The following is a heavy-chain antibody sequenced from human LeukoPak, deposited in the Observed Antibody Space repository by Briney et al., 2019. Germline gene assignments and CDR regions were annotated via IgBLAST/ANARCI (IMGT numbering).Heavy chain of an antibody. V-gene: IGHV4-34*01. CDR2: INHSGST. J-gene: IGHJ5*02. CDR3: ARCGGGSSWSSSWFDP. CDR1: GGSFSGYY. Sequence: SDTLSLTCAVYGGSFSGYYWSWIRQPPGKGLEWIGEINHSGSTNYNPSLKSRVTISVDTSKNQFSLKLSSVTAADTAVYYCARCGGGSSWSSSWFDPWGQGTLVTVSS. D-gene: IGHD6-13*01.